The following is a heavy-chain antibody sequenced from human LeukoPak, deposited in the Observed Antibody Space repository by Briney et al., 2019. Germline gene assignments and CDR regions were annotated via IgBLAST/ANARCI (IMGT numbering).Heavy chain of an antibody. D-gene: IGHD3-22*01. CDR2: IIPIFGTA. CDR1: GGTFSSYA. Sequence: ASVKVSCKASGGTFSSYAISRVRQAPGQGLEWMGGIIPIFGTANYAQKFQGRVTITTDESTSTAYMELSSLRSEDTAVYYCARAATYYYDSSGYSYFDYWGQGTLVTVSS. CDR3: ARAATYYYDSSGYSYFDY. V-gene: IGHV1-69*05. J-gene: IGHJ4*02.